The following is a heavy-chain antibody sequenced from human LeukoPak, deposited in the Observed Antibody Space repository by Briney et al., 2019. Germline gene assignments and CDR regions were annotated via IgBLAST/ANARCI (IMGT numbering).Heavy chain of an antibody. CDR3: AREGGYCNSGYCYISLDY. D-gene: IGHD2-2*02. Sequence: PSETLSLTCTVSGGSISSSSYYWGWIRQPPGKGLEWIGSIYYSGSTYYNPSLKSRVTISVDTSKNQFSLKLSSVTAADTAVYYCAREGGYCNSGYCYISLDYWGQGTLVTVSS. CDR1: GGSISSSSYY. V-gene: IGHV4-39*07. J-gene: IGHJ4*02. CDR2: IYYSGST.